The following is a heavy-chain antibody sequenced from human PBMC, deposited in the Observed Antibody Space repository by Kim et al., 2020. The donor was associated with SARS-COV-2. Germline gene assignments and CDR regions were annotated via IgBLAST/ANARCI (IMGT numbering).Heavy chain of an antibody. CDR2: IYYSGST. V-gene: IGHV4-39*01. D-gene: IGHD2-21*02. J-gene: IGHJ2*01. Sequence: SETLSLTCTVSGGSISSSSYYWGWIRQPPGKGLEWIGSIYYSGSTYYNPSLKSRVTISVDTSKKQFSLKLSSVTAADTAVYYCAVVVTAIPYLYFDLWGRGTLVTVSS. CDR1: GGSISSSSYY. CDR3: AVVVTAIPYLYFDL.